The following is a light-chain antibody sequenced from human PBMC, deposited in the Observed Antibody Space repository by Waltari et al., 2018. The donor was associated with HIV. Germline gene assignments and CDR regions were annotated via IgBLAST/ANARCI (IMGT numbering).Light chain of an antibody. V-gene: IGLV3-19*01. Sequence: SSELTQDPAVSVALGQTVRITCQGASLRSYYASWYQQKPGQAPVLVIYDKNNRPSGIPDRFSGSSSGNTASLTITGAQAEDEADYYCNSRDSSGNHWVFGGGTK. J-gene: IGLJ2*01. CDR3: NSRDSSGNHWV. CDR2: DKN. CDR1: SLRSYY.